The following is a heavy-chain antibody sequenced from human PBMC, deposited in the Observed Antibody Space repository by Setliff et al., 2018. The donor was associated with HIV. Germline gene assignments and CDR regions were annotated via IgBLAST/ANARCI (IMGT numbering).Heavy chain of an antibody. CDR3: AGHDCGVNFDINCFYP. Sequence: SETLSPTCAVSGYSISSNFLWGWVRQPQGQGLEWIGSIHHAGSTYYNPSLKSRVRISRDTSKNQFSLKWSSVTAADMAVYYCAGHDCGVNFDINCFYPWGQGNLVTVSS. J-gene: IGHJ5*02. D-gene: IGHD2-21*01. CDR2: IHHAGST. CDR1: GYSISSNFL. V-gene: IGHV4-38-2*01.